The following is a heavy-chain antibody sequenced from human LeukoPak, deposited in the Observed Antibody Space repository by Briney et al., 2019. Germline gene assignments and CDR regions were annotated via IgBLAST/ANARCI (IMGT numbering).Heavy chain of an antibody. Sequence: SETLSLTCAVYGGSFSGYYWSWIRQPPGKGLEWIGEINHSGSTNYNPSLKSRVTISVDTSKNQFSLKLSSVTAADTAVYYCASSKKEFYFDTWGQGTMVTVSS. CDR3: ASSKKEFYFDT. J-gene: IGHJ3*02. CDR2: INHSGST. D-gene: IGHD3-10*01. CDR1: GGSFSGYY. V-gene: IGHV4-34*01.